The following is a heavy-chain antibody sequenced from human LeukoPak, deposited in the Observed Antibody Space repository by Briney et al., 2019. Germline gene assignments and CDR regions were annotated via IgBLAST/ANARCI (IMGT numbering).Heavy chain of an antibody. Sequence: GGSLRLSCAASGFTFDDHAMHWVRQAPGKGLEWVSLISGDGGSTYYADSVKGRFTISRDNSKNSLYLQMNSPRTEDTALYYCAKDPYDYGYFDYWGQGTLVTVSS. CDR1: GFTFDDHA. CDR2: ISGDGGST. D-gene: IGHD3-16*01. J-gene: IGHJ4*02. V-gene: IGHV3-43*02. CDR3: AKDPYDYGYFDY.